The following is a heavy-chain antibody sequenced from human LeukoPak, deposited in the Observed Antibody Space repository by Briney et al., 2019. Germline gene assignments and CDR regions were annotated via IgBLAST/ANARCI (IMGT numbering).Heavy chain of an antibody. CDR2: VFYSGRT. J-gene: IGHJ3*02. Sequence: SETLSLTCTVSGGSISTYYWSWIRQPPGKGLEWIACVFYSGRTSYNPSLKSRVTISVDTSKNQFSLKLSSVAAADTAVYYCARLGNWFDAFDIWGQGTMVTVSS. V-gene: IGHV4-59*01. CDR1: GGSISTYY. D-gene: IGHD1-20*01. CDR3: ARLGNWFDAFDI.